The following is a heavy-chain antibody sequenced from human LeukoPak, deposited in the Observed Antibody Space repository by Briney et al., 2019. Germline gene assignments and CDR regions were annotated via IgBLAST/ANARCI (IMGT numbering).Heavy chain of an antibody. CDR1: GYTFINYA. D-gene: IGHD3-22*01. CDR3: STGYYGDAFDI. CDR2: ISAYNGNT. V-gene: IGHV1-18*01. Sequence: ASVKVSCKASGYTFINYAISWVRQAPGQGLEWMGWISAYNGNTDCAQKLQGRVTMTTDTSTSTAYMELRSLRSDDTAVYYCSTGYYGDAFDIWGQGTMVTVSS. J-gene: IGHJ3*02.